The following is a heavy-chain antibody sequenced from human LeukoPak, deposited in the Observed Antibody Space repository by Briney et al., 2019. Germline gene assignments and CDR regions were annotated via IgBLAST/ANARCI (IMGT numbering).Heavy chain of an antibody. J-gene: IGHJ4*02. CDR2: IYYSGST. V-gene: IGHV4-39*07. CDR3: ARSPSYYFDC. CDR1: GGSISSSSYY. Sequence: SETLSLTCTVSGGSISSSSYYWGWIRQPPGKGLEWIGSIYYSGSTYYNPSLKSRVTISVDTSKNQFSLKLSSVTAADTAVYYCARSPSYYFDCWGQGTLVTVSS.